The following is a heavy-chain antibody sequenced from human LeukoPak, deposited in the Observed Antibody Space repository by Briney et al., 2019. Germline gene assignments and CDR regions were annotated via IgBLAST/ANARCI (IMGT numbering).Heavy chain of an antibody. CDR1: GFTFSSYW. Sequence: GGSLRLSCAASGFTFSSYWMHWVRQAPGKGLVWVSRINSDGSSISYADSVKGRFTISRDNAKNTLYLQMNSLRAEDTAVYYCAMPSSPVDYGMDVWGQGTTVTVSS. CDR3: AMPSSPVDYGMDV. J-gene: IGHJ6*02. V-gene: IGHV3-74*01. CDR2: INSDGSSI.